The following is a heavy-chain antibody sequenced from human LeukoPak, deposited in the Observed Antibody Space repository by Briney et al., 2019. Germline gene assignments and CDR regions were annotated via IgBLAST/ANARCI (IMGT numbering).Heavy chain of an antibody. CDR3: ARDLTGRRLVPAYFDF. V-gene: IGHV3-33*01. D-gene: IGHD7-27*01. Sequence: GGSLRLSCGASGFTFSSFGMYWVRQAPGKGLEWVAVIWYDGSNDDYADSVKGRFTISRDNSKNTLYLQMNSLRAEDTAVYYCARDLTGRRLVPAYFDFWGQGILITVSS. J-gene: IGHJ4*02. CDR1: GFTFSSFG. CDR2: IWYDGSND.